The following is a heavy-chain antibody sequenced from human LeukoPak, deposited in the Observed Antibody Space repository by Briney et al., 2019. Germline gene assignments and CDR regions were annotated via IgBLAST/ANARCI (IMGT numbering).Heavy chain of an antibody. CDR3: ARDSSGWPPTRDY. D-gene: IGHD6-19*01. J-gene: IGHJ4*02. V-gene: IGHV3-21*01. CDR1: GFTFSSYA. CDR2: ISSSSSYI. Sequence: GGSLRLSCAASGFTFSSYAMSWVRQAPGKGLEWVSSISSSSSYIYYADSVKGRFTISRDNAKNSLYLQMNSLRAEDTAVYYCARDSSGWPPTRDYWGQGTLVTVSS.